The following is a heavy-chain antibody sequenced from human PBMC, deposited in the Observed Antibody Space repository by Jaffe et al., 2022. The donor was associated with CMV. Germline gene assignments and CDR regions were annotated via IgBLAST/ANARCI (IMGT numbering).Heavy chain of an antibody. V-gene: IGHV3-48*03. Sequence: EVQLVESGGGLAQPGGSLRLSCAVSGFTFSSYGIHWVRQAPGKGLEWVAFISRTGSTIHYADSVKGRFTISRDNAKNSVDLQMSNLRGDDTAFYFCARVGEGVMANYAPPPADYWGQGTLITVSS. J-gene: IGHJ4*02. CDR2: ISRTGSTI. CDR3: ARVGEGVMANYAPPPADY. CDR1: GFTFSSYG. D-gene: IGHD2-2*01.